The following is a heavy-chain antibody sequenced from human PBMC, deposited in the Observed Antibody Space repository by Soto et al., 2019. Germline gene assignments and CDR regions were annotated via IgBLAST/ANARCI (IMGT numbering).Heavy chain of an antibody. D-gene: IGHD1-7*01. Sequence: EVQLVESGGGLVKPGGSLRLSCAASGFTFSNAWMSWVRQAPGKGLEWVGRIKSKTDGGPTDYAAPVKGRFTISRDESKNTLYLQMTSLKTEDTAVYYYTTGGTTLEPPVPYGMDVWGQGTTVTVSS. CDR1: GFTFSNAW. CDR2: IKSKTDGGPT. V-gene: IGHV3-15*01. J-gene: IGHJ6*02. CDR3: TTGGTTLEPPVPYGMDV.